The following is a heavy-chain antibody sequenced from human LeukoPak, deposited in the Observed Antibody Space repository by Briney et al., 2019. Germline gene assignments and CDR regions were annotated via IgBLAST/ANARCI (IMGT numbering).Heavy chain of an antibody. Sequence: SETLSLTCTVSGGSISSGGYYWSWIRQHPGKGLEWIGYIYYSGSTYYNPPLKSRVTISVDTSKNQFSLKLSSVTAADTAVYYCAREGGQTTMVRGRGFDYWGQGTLVTVSS. CDR1: GGSISSGGYY. CDR2: IYYSGST. D-gene: IGHD3-10*01. J-gene: IGHJ4*02. V-gene: IGHV4-31*03. CDR3: AREGGQTTMVRGRGFDY.